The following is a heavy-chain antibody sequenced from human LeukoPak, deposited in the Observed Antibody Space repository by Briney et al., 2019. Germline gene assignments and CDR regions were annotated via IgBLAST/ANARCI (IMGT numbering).Heavy chain of an antibody. CDR1: GGSFSGYY. D-gene: IGHD6-19*01. CDR3: ARVRNSSGWYYLDY. CDR2: INHSGST. Sequence: SETLSLTCAVYGGSFSGYYWSWIRQPPGKGLEWIGEINHSGSTNYNPPLKSRVTISVDTSKNQFSLNLSSVTAADTAVYYCARVRNSSGWYYLDYWGQGTLVTVSS. J-gene: IGHJ4*02. V-gene: IGHV4-34*01.